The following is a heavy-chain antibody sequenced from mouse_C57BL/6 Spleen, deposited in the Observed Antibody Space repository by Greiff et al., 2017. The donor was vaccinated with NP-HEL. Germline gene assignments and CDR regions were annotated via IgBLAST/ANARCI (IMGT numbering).Heavy chain of an antibody. CDR1: GYTFTDYN. CDR3: ARSRYYGYAMDY. CDR2: INPNNGGT. J-gene: IGHJ4*01. D-gene: IGHD1-1*01. V-gene: IGHV1-18*01. Sequence: EVKLQQSGPELVKPGASVKIPCKASGYTFTDYNMDWVKQSHGKSLEWIGDINPNNGGTIYNQKFKGKATLTVDKSSSTAYMELRSLTSEDTAVDYCARSRYYGYAMDYWGQGTSVTVSS.